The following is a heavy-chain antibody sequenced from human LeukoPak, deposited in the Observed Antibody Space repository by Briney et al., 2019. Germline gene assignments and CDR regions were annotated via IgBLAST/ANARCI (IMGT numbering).Heavy chain of an antibody. Sequence: PGGSLRLSCAASGFTFSSYGMHWVRQAPGKGLEWVAFIRYDGSNKYYADSVKGRFTISRDNSKNTLYLQMNSLRVEDTAVYYCAREIPGGATTLDYWGQGTLVTVSS. CDR3: AREIPGGATTLDY. D-gene: IGHD3-16*01. CDR2: IRYDGSNK. CDR1: GFTFSSYG. J-gene: IGHJ4*02. V-gene: IGHV3-30*02.